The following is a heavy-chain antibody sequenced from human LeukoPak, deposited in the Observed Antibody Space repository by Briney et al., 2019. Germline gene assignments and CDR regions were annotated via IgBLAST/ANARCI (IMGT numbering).Heavy chain of an antibody. Sequence: GGSLRLSCAASGFTFSSYAMHWVRQAPGKGLEWVSVTYSGGSTYYADSVKGRFTLSRDNSKNTLFLQMNSLRAEDTAVYYCAREPQGDSSGYDAFDIWGQGTMVTVSS. CDR1: GFTFSSYA. CDR2: TYSGGST. CDR3: AREPQGDSSGYDAFDI. D-gene: IGHD3-22*01. J-gene: IGHJ3*02. V-gene: IGHV3-66*01.